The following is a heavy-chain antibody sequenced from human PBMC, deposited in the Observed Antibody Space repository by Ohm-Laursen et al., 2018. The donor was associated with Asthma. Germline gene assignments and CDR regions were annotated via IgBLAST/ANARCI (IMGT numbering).Heavy chain of an antibody. CDR2: IYERGST. D-gene: IGHD3-22*01. V-gene: IGHV4-61*01. J-gene: IGHJ4*02. CDR3: ARVLDDSSGYGFDF. Sequence: SETLSLTCSVSGASVGSGSSFWSWIRQPPGKGLEWIGHIYERGSTNYYPSLKGRVTISLDTSKNQFSLSLSSVTAADTAVYYCARVLDDSSGYGFDFWGQGIMVTVPS. CDR1: GASVGSGSSF.